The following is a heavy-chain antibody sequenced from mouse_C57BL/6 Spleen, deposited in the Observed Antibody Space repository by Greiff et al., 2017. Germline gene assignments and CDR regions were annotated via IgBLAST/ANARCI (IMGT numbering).Heavy chain of an antibody. CDR2: IWSGGST. CDR1: GFSLTSYG. Sequence: VKLMESGPGLVQPSQSLSITCTVSGFSLTSYGVHWVRQSPGKGLEWLGVIWSGGSTDYNAAFISRLSISKDNSKSQVFFKMNSLQADDTAIYYCASLTTVVGGYFDVWGTGTTVTVSS. V-gene: IGHV2-2*01. CDR3: ASLTTVVGGYFDV. J-gene: IGHJ1*03. D-gene: IGHD1-1*01.